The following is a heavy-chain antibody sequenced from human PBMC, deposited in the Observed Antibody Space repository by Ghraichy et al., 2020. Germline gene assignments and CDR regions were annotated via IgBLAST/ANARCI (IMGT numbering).Heavy chain of an antibody. Sequence: GETLNISCAASGLTFTNAWMDWVRQAPGKGLEWVGRIKSKPDGGTTDYTAPVKGRFTISRDDSKNTLYLQMNSLKTEDTAVYYCITVFHRVTEWGQGTLVTVSS. CDR1: GLTFTNAW. CDR2: IKSKPDGGTT. CDR3: ITVFHRVTE. J-gene: IGHJ4*02. V-gene: IGHV3-15*01. D-gene: IGHD2-21*02.